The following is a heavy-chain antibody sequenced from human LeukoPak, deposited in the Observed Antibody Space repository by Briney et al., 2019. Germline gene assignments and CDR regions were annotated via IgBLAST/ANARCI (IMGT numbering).Heavy chain of an antibody. J-gene: IGHJ4*02. CDR1: GFTFSSYE. CDR2: ISSSGSTI. V-gene: IGHV3-48*03. D-gene: IGHD5-18*01. CDR3: ARSSPDGGIQLWFRLDY. Sequence: GGSLRLSCAASGFTFSSYEMNWVRQAPGKGLEWVSYISSSGSTIYYADSVKGRFTISRDNAKNSLYLQMNSLRAEDTAVYYCARSSPDGGIQLWFRLDYWGQGTLVTVSS.